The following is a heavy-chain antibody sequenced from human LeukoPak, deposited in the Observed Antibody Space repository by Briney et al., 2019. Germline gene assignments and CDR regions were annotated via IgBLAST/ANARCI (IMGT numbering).Heavy chain of an antibody. V-gene: IGHV4-39*07. J-gene: IGHJ4*02. CDR3: ARDHSGGTIYY. D-gene: IGHD1-14*01. Sequence: PSETLSLTCTVSGGSISSSSYYWGWIRQPPGKGLEWIGSIYYSGSTYYNPSLKSRVTISVDTSKNQFSLKLSSVTAADTAVYYCARDHSGGTIYYWGQGTLVTVSS. CDR1: GGSISSSSYY. CDR2: IYYSGST.